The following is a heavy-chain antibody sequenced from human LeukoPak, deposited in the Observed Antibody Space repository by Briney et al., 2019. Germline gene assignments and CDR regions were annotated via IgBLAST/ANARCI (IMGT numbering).Heavy chain of an antibody. CDR1: GFTFNNYA. Sequence: GGSLRLSCAASGFTFNNYAMSWVRQAPGKGLEWVSAISGGGDNTYYADSVKGRFTISRDNSKNTLYLQMNSLRAEDTAVYYCAKEVGDYYYGMDVWGQGTTVTVSS. D-gene: IGHD3-10*01. CDR3: AKEVGDYYYGMDV. CDR2: ISGGGDNT. V-gene: IGHV3-23*01. J-gene: IGHJ6*02.